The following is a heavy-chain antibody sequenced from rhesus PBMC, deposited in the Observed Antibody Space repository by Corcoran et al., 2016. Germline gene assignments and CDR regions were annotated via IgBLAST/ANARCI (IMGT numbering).Heavy chain of an antibody. V-gene: IGHV3-54*02. J-gene: IGHJ4*01. CDR1: GFTFSSYG. CDR2: ISYDGSKK. Sequence: EVQLVESGGGLVQPGGSLRLSCAAYGFTFSSYGMHWVRQAPGKGLEGVAVISYDGSKKYYADSGKDRFTISRDNSKNMLYRQVNNLKLEDTAVYYCAVRYSSRGFDDWGQGVLVTVSS. D-gene: IGHD6-19*01. CDR3: AVRYSSRGFDD.